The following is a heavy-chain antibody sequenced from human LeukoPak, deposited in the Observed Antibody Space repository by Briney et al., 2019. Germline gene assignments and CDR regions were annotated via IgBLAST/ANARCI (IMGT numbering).Heavy chain of an antibody. V-gene: IGHV3-30*02. CDR3: VKGLCGGDCYDALDI. D-gene: IGHD2-21*01. J-gene: IGHJ3*02. CDR2: IRYDGSNE. Sequence: GGSLRLSCAASGFTFSSYSMNWVRQAPGKGLEWVAFIRYDGSNEYYAASVKGRFTISRDNSKNTLYLRMNSLRAEDTAVYDCVKGLCGGDCYDALDIWGQGTMVTVSS. CDR1: GFTFSSYS.